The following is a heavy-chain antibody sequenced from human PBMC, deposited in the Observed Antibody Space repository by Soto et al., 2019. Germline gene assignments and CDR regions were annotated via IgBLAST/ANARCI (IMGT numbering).Heavy chain of an antibody. CDR2: ISYGGNNK. V-gene: IGHV3-30-3*01. CDR3: ARGEFEAGRGHFGY. D-gene: IGHD3-10*01. CDR1: GFTFSTSA. J-gene: IGHJ4*02. Sequence: QVQVVESGGGVVQPGGSLRLSCAASGFTFSTSAMHWVRQAPGKGLEWMAMISYGGNNKYYADSVKGRFTIARDISESTLYLQMTSLRTEDTAVYYCARGEFEAGRGHFGYWGQGTLVSVSS.